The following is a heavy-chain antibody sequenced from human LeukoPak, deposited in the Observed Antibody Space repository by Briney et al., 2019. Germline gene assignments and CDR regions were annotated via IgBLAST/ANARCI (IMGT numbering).Heavy chain of an antibody. Sequence: PSETLSLTCTVSGGSISSYYWSWIRQPPGKGLEWIGSIYYSGSTYYNPSLKSRVTISVDTSKNQFSLKLSSVTAADTAVYYCARLNGALRYYFDYWGQGTLVTVSS. J-gene: IGHJ4*02. CDR2: IYYSGST. V-gene: IGHV4-59*05. CDR3: ARLNGALRYYFDY. D-gene: IGHD3-16*01. CDR1: GGSISSYY.